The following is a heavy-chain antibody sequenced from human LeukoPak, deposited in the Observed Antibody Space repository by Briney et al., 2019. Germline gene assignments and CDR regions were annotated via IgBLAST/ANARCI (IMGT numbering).Heavy chain of an antibody. CDR2: ISYDGSNK. J-gene: IGHJ4*02. Sequence: PGRSLRLSCAASGFTFSSYGMHWVRQAPGKGLEWVAVISYDGSNKYYADSVKGRFTISRDNAKNSLYLQMNSLRAEDTAVYYCARDFKAWWSKATRGYFDYWGQGTLVTVSS. CDR1: GFTFSSYG. D-gene: IGHD2-15*01. CDR3: ARDFKAWWSKATRGYFDY. V-gene: IGHV3-30*03.